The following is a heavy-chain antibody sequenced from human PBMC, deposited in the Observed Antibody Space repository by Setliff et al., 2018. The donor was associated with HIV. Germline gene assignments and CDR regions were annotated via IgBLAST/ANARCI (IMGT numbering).Heavy chain of an antibody. CDR2: INPNSGGT. D-gene: IGHD1-1*01. J-gene: IGHJ3*01. CDR1: GYTFTGYY. CDR3: AKGYTWSVVGALDV. Sequence: ASVKVSCKASGYTFTGYYMHWVRQAPGQGLEWMGRINPNSGGTQFAQKFQGRVALTRDTSISTAYMELSGLRSDDTAVYYCAKGYTWSVVGALDVWGQGTRVTVSS. V-gene: IGHV1-2*06.